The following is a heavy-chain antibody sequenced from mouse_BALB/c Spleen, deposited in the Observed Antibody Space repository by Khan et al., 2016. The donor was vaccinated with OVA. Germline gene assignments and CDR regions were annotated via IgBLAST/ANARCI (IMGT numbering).Heavy chain of an antibody. J-gene: IGHJ3*01. V-gene: IGHV2-2*01. D-gene: IGHD2-14*01. CDR2: IWSGGNT. CDR3: ARDSYMYAFTY. CDR1: GFTLTTNG. Sequence: QVQLKQSGPGLVQPSQSLSITCTVSGFTLTTNGVHWIRQSPGKGLEWLGVIWSGGNTDYNAPFISRLSISKDNSKSQVFFKMNSLQAADTAMYYCARDSYMYAFTYWGQGTLVTVSA.